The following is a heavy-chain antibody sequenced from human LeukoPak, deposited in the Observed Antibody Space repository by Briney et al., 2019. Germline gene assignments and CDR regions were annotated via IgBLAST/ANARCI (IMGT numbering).Heavy chain of an antibody. CDR3: ARGAAGTGAADY. D-gene: IGHD6-13*01. V-gene: IGHV4-59*01. CDR1: GGSISSYY. CDR2: THYSGST. J-gene: IGHJ4*02. Sequence: PSETLSLTCTVSGGSISSYYWSWIRQPPEKGLGWIGYTHYSGSTKYNPSLKSRLTMSLDTSKNQFSLRLSSVTAADTAVYFCARGAAGTGAADYWGQGTLVTVSS.